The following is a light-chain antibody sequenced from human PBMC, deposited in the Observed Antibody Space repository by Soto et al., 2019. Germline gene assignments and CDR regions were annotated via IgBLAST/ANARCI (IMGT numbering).Light chain of an antibody. CDR3: CSYAGSSYV. V-gene: IGLV2-23*02. J-gene: IGLJ1*01. Sequence: SVLTQPASVSGSPGQSITISCTGTSSDVGSYNLVSWYQQHPGKAPKLMIYEVSKRPSGVSNRFPGSKSGNTASLTISGLQAEDEADYYCCSYAGSSYVFVTGNKVTVL. CDR1: SSDVGSYNL. CDR2: EVS.